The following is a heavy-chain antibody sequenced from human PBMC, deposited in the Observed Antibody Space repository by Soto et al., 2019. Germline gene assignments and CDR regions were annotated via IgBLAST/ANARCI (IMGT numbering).Heavy chain of an antibody. CDR2: IYYSGST. J-gene: IGHJ4*02. CDR1: GGSISSYY. Sequence: SETLSLTCTVSGGSISSYYWSWIRQPPGKGLEWIGYIYYSGSTNYNPSLKSRVTISVDTSKNQFSLKLSSVTAADTAVYYCARVQSRVPDYWGQRTLVTVSS. CDR3: ARVQSRVPDY. D-gene: IGHD6-19*01. V-gene: IGHV4-59*01.